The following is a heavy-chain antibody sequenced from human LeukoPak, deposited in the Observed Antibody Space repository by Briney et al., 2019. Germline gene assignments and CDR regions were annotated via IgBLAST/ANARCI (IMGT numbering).Heavy chain of an antibody. V-gene: IGHV3-66*01. D-gene: IGHD6-13*01. J-gene: IGHJ4*02. Sequence: GGSLRLSCAASGFTVSSHYMTWVRQAPGKGLEWVSIIYSGGSTYYADSLKGRFTISRDNSKNTVYLQMNSLRAEDTAVYYCARGVYIAAAQYGYWGQGTLVTVSS. CDR1: GFTVSSHY. CDR3: ARGVYIAAAQYGY. CDR2: IYSGGST.